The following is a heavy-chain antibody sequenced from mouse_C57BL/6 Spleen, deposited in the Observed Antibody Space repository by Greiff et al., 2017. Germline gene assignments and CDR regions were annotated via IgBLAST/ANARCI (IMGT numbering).Heavy chain of an antibody. D-gene: IGHD2-3*01. CDR1: GFTFSDYG. CDR3: ARIYDGYPWYFDV. Sequence: EVKLVESGGGLVKPGGSLKLSCAASGFTFSDYGMHWVRQAPEKGLEWVAYISSGSSTIYYADTVKGRFTISRDNAKNTLFLQMTSLRSEDTAMYYCARIYDGYPWYFDVWGTGTTVTVSS. CDR2: ISSGSSTI. V-gene: IGHV5-17*01. J-gene: IGHJ1*03.